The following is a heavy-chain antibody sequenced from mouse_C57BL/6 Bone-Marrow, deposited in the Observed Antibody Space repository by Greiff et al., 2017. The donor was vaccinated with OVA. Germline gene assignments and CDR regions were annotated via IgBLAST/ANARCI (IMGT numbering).Heavy chain of an antibody. D-gene: IGHD4-1*01. CDR2: ISDGGSYT. J-gene: IGHJ2*01. CDR3: ARSWDSYYFDY. CDR1: GFTFSSYA. Sequence: DVKLVESGGGLVKPGGSLKLSCAASGFTFSSYAMSWVRQTPEKRLEWVATISDGGSYTYYPDNVKGRFTISRDNAKNNLYLQMSHLKSEDTAMYYCARSWDSYYFDYWGQGTTLTVSS. V-gene: IGHV5-4*03.